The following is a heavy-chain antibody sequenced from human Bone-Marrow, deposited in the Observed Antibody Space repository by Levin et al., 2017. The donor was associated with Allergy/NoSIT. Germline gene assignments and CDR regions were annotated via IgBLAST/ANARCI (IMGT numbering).Heavy chain of an antibody. V-gene: IGHV3-15*01. CDR2: IKSYIDAGAT. CDR1: GLTFSDAW. Sequence: TGGSLRLSCTLSGLTFSDAWVTWVRQAPGKGLEWIGRIKSYIDAGATHYAAPVNGRFTLSRDDPENTIYLHMNSLKVEDTGIYYCAHSIRWGIGTWGQVTLVSISS. D-gene: IGHD7-27*01. J-gene: IGHJ5*02. CDR3: AHSIRWGIGT.